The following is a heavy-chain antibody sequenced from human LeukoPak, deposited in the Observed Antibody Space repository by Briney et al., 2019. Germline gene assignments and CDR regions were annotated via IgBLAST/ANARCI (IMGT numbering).Heavy chain of an antibody. CDR3: AKPDGDYVGQLDAFDI. CDR2: ISSSGSTI. CDR1: GFTFSSYE. Sequence: GGSLRLSCAASGFTFSSYEMNWVRQAPGKGLEWVSYISSSGSTIYYADSVKGRFTISRDNAKNSLYLQMNSLRAEDTAVYYCAKPDGDYVGQLDAFDIWGQGTMVTVSS. J-gene: IGHJ3*02. D-gene: IGHD4-17*01. V-gene: IGHV3-48*03.